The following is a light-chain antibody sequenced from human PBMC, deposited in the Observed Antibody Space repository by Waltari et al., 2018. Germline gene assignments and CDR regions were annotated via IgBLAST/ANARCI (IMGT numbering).Light chain of an antibody. CDR1: NSDAGTYNY. CDR2: DVS. J-gene: IGLJ3*02. CDR3: SSYTSSSTLV. Sequence: QSALTQPASVSGSPGQWITISCTGSNSDAGTYNYVSWYQQHPGKAPKLMIYDVSKRPSGVSARLSGSKSGNTASLTISGLQAEDEADYYCSSYTSSSTLVFGGGTKVTVL. V-gene: IGLV2-14*01.